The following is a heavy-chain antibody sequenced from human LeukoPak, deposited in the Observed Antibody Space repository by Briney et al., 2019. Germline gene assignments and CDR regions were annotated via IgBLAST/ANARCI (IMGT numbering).Heavy chain of an antibody. CDR3: ARGVFGELEKLMFQH. Sequence: GSVKVSCKASGYTFTSYYIHWVRQAPGQGLEWMGKINPSGGSTSYPQKFQDRVTMTRDTSTSTVYMELSSLKSDDTAIYYCARGVFGELEKLMFQHWGQGTLVTVSS. CDR1: GYTFTSYY. CDR2: INPSGGST. J-gene: IGHJ1*01. D-gene: IGHD3-10*02. V-gene: IGHV1-46*01.